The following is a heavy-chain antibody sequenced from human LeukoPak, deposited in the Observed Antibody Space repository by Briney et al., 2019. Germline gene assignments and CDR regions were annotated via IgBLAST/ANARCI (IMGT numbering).Heavy chain of an antibody. CDR3: AKTSRRNSAYDSPFDS. Sequence: GGSLRLSCAVSGFTFSTYAMSWVRQAPGKGLKWVSAVRGSGSDTYYADSVKGRFTISRDNSKNTLYLQMNSLRAEDTAIYYCAKTSRRNSAYDSPFDSWGQGTLVTVSS. V-gene: IGHV3-23*01. CDR1: GFTFSTYA. CDR2: VRGSGSDT. J-gene: IGHJ4*02. D-gene: IGHD5-12*01.